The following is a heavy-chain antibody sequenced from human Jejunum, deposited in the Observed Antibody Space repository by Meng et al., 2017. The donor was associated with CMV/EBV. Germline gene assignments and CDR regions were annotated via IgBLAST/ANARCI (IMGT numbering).Heavy chain of an antibody. CDR3: ATGGYQLLSNFDY. J-gene: IGHJ4*02. CDR1: GFTFTDYY. Sequence: CKVSGFTFTDYYMHWVQQAPGKGLEWMGLVDPEDGETIYAEKFQGRVTITADTSSDTSYMELSSLRSEDTAVYYCATGGYQLLSNFDYWGQGTLVTVSS. CDR2: VDPEDGET. D-gene: IGHD2-2*01. V-gene: IGHV1-69-2*01.